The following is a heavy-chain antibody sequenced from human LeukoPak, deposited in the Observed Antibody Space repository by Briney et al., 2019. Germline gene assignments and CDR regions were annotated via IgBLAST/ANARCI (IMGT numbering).Heavy chain of an antibody. D-gene: IGHD3-10*01. CDR3: ARANFGVRGVINWFDP. CDR1: GGSISSGGYY. CDR2: IYHSGST. J-gene: IGHJ5*02. V-gene: IGHV4-30-2*01. Sequence: SQTLSLTCTVSGGSISSGGYYWSWIRQPPGKGLEWIGYIYHSGSTYYNPSLKSRVTISVDRSKNQFSLKLSSVTAADTAVYYCARANFGVRGVINWFDPWGQGTLVTVSS.